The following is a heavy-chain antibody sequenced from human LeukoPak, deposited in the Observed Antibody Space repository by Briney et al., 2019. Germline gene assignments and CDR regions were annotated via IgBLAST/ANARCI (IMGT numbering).Heavy chain of an antibody. J-gene: IGHJ4*02. CDR1: GYTFTGYY. Sequence: GASVKVSCKASGYTFTGYYMHWVRQAPGQGLEWMGWINPNSGGTNYAQKFQGRVTMTRDTSISTAYMELSRLRSDDTAVYYCARDMEWLLYRGPFDYWGQGTLVTVSS. V-gene: IGHV1-2*02. CDR2: INPNSGGT. D-gene: IGHD3-3*01. CDR3: ARDMEWLLYRGPFDY.